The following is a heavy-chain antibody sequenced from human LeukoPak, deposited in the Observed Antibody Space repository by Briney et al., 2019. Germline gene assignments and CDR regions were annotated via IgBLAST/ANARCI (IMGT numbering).Heavy chain of an antibody. Sequence: GGSLRLSCAASGFTFSSYAMHWVRQAPGKGLEWVAVISYDGSNKYYADSVKGRFTISRDNSKNTLYLQMNSLRAEDTAVYYCARVPLRGLGLRYFDWLFYFDYWGQGTLVTVSS. J-gene: IGHJ4*02. V-gene: IGHV3-30*04. CDR2: ISYDGSNK. CDR1: GFTFSSYA. D-gene: IGHD3-9*01. CDR3: ARVPLRGLGLRYFDWLFYFDY.